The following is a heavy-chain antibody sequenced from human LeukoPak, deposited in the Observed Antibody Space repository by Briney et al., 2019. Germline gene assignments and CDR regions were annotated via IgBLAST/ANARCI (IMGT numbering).Heavy chain of an antibody. V-gene: IGHV1-46*01. Sequence: ASVKVSCKASGYTXTSYYMHWVRQAPGQGLEWMGIINPSGGSTSYAQKFQGRVAMTRDTSTSTVYMELSSLRSEDTAVYYCARDRITMVRGVIIDVGNWFDPWGQGTLVTVSS. CDR2: INPSGGST. D-gene: IGHD3-10*01. CDR3: ARDRITMVRGVIIDVGNWFDP. J-gene: IGHJ5*02. CDR1: GYTXTSYY.